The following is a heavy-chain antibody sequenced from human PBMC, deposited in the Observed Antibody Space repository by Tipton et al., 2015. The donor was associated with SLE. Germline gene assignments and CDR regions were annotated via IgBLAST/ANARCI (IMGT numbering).Heavy chain of an antibody. V-gene: IGHV3-23*05. CDR1: GFTFSNSA. J-gene: IGHJ4*02. D-gene: IGHD3-16*01. CDR3: AKDWGMS. CDR2: IDKSGSKT. Sequence: GSLRLSCEASGFTFSNSAMSWVRQAPGKGLEWVSGIDKSGSKTDYADSVKGRFTISRDNFKKTVSLQMNTLRVEDTAVYYCAKDWGMSWGQGTLVTVSS.